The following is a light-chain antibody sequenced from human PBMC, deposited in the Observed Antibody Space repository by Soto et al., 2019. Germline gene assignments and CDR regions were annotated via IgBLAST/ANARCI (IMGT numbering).Light chain of an antibody. CDR1: QDINNY. Sequence: DIQMTQSPSSLSASVGDRVTISCQASQDINNYLNWYQQKPGKAPKLLIYDASKLETGVPSRFRGSGSGTDFTFTISSLQPEDIATYYCQQYVDLPPTFGGGTKVEIK. V-gene: IGKV1-33*01. J-gene: IGKJ4*01. CDR3: QQYVDLPPT. CDR2: DAS.